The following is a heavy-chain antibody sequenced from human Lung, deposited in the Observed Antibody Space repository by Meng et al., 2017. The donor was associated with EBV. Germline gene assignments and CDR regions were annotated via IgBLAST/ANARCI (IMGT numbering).Heavy chain of an antibody. J-gene: IGHJ4*02. D-gene: IGHD1-14*01. CDR3: ARGDNGAPDY. CDR1: GYTFTTYG. Sequence: QVQLVQSGSELKKPGASVKVSCKASGYTFTTYGLNWLRQAPGQGFEWMGWINTNTGNPTYAQGFTGRVVFSLDTSVSTAYLQISSLKAEDTAMYYCARGDNGAPDYWGQGTLVTVSS. CDR2: INTNTGNP. V-gene: IGHV7-4-1*02.